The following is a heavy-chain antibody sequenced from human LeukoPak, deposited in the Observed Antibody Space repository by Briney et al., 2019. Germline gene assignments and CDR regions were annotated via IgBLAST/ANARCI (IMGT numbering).Heavy chain of an antibody. J-gene: IGHJ4*02. Sequence: GGSLRLSCTASGFTFRNYWMHWVRQAPGKGLVWVSRMNIDGSSTNYADSVKGRFTISRDNAKNTLYLQMNSLRAEDTAVYYCARERGVYCGGDCSFDYWGRGTLVTVSS. V-gene: IGHV3-74*01. CDR3: ARERGVYCGGDCSFDY. CDR2: MNIDGSST. CDR1: GFTFRNYW. D-gene: IGHD2-21*01.